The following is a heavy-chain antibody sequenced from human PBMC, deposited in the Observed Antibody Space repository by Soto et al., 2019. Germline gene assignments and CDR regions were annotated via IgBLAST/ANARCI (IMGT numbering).Heavy chain of an antibody. Sequence: QVQLQQWGAGLLKPSETLSLTCAVYGGSFSGYYWSWIRQPPGKGLEWIGEINHSGSTNYNPSLKSRVTISVDTSKNQFSLKLSSVTAADTAVYYSARVKAVVTRAWFDPWGQGTLVTVSS. CDR1: GGSFSGYY. CDR2: INHSGST. CDR3: ARVKAVVTRAWFDP. J-gene: IGHJ5*02. D-gene: IGHD2-21*02. V-gene: IGHV4-34*01.